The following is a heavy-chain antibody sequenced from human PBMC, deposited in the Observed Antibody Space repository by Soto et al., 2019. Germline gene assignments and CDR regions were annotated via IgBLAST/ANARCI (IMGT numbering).Heavy chain of an antibody. CDR1: GGSISSGGYY. V-gene: IGHV4-31*03. CDR3: ARDQNGLRPYAFDY. D-gene: IGHD5-12*01. Sequence: QVQLQESGPGLVKPSQTLSLTCTVSGGSISSGGYYWSWIRQHPGKGLEWIGYIYYSGSTYYNPSLKSRVTISVDTSKNQFSLKLSSVPAADTAVYYWARDQNGLRPYAFDYWGQEPLVTVSS. CDR2: IYYSGST. J-gene: IGHJ4*02.